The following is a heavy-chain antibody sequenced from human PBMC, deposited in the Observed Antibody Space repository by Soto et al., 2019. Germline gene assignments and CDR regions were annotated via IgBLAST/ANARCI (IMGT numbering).Heavy chain of an antibody. V-gene: IGHV5-51*01. J-gene: IGHJ6*02. CDR3: ARTSAAGKYYYGMDV. D-gene: IGHD6-13*01. CDR2: IYPGDSDT. Sequence: KVSCKASGYTFTSYDINWVRQATGQGLEWMGIIYPGDSDTRYSPSFQGQVTISADKSISTAYLQWSSLKASDTAMYYCARTSAAGKYYYGMDVWGQGTTVTVSS. CDR1: GYTFTSYD.